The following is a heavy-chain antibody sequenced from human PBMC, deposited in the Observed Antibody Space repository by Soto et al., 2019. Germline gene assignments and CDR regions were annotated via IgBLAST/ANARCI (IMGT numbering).Heavy chain of an antibody. Sequence: EVQLVASGGGVIQPGGSLRLSCVVSGFSVSDNYLTWVRQAPGKGLECVSVIYADGRTYYTGSAMGRFTLSRDNSKNMLSLQMNSLSVEDTALYYCTRDWYGLGRNWGQGTLVSVSS. D-gene: IGHD3-10*01. V-gene: IGHV3-53*01. J-gene: IGHJ4*02. CDR1: GFSVSDNY. CDR2: IYADGRT. CDR3: TRDWYGLGRN.